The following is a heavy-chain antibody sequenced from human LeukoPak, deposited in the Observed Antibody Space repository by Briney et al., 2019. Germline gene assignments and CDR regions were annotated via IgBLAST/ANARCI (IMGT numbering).Heavy chain of an antibody. CDR1: GFTFSSYA. D-gene: IGHD2-15*01. CDR2: ISVSGGST. J-gene: IGHJ4*02. V-gene: IGHV3-23*01. Sequence: GGSLRLSSAASGFTFSSYAMSWVRQAPGKGLEWVSGISVSGGSTYYADSVKGRFTISRDNSKNTLYLQMNSLRAEDTAVYYCAKDRYCSGGSCPGDFDYWGQGTLVTVSS. CDR3: AKDRYCSGGSCPGDFDY.